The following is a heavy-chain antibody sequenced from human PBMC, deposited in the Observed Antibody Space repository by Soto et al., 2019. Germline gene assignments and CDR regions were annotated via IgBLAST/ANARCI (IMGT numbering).Heavy chain of an antibody. J-gene: IGHJ3*02. CDR2: FDPEDGET. Sequence: GASVKVSCKVSGYTLTELSMHWVRQAPGKGLEWMGGFDPEDGETIYAQKFQGRVTMTEDTSTDTAYMELSSLRSEDTAVYYCATRTIFGVVTLYAFDIWGQGTMVTVS. CDR3: ATRTIFGVVTLYAFDI. D-gene: IGHD3-3*01. CDR1: GYTLTELS. V-gene: IGHV1-24*01.